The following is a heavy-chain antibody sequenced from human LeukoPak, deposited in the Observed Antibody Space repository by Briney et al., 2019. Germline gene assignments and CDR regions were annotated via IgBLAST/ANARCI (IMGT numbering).Heavy chain of an antibody. CDR1: GYTLTELS. V-gene: IGHV1-24*01. J-gene: IGHJ4*02. CDR2: FDPEDGET. Sequence: ASVKVSCKVSGYTLTELSMHWVRQAPGKGLEWMGGFDPEDGETIYAQKFQGRVTMTEDTSTDTAYMELSSLRSEDTAVYYCARGHSSGWYAAFDYWGQGTLVTVSS. CDR3: ARGHSSGWYAAFDY. D-gene: IGHD6-19*01.